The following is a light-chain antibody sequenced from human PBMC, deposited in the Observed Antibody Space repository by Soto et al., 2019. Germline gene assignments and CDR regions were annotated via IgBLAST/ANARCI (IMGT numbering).Light chain of an antibody. CDR1: ALPSKY. J-gene: IGLJ2*01. V-gene: IGLV3-10*01. Sequence: SSELTQPPSVSVSPGQTARITCSGDALPSKYVFWYQKKSGRAPVLVIFEDNKRPSGIPERFSASSSGTVATLNVSGAQVEDEADYFCYSTDSSGNERVFGGGTKLTVL. CDR2: EDN. CDR3: YSTDSSGNERV.